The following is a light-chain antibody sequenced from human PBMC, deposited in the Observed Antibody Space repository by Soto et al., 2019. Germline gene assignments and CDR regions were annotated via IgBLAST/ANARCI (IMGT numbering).Light chain of an antibody. Sequence: QSVLTQPASVSGSPGQSITISCTGTRSDVGAYGYVSWYQQHPGKSPKIILYEVNNRPSGLSNRFSGSKSGNTASLTISGLQAEDEADYYCSSYTTINTGVFGGGTKVTVL. CDR1: RSDVGAYGY. CDR3: SSYTTINTGV. V-gene: IGLV2-14*01. CDR2: EVN. J-gene: IGLJ3*02.